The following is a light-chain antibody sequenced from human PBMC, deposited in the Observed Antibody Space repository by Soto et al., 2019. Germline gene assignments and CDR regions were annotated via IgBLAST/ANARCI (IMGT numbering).Light chain of an antibody. J-gene: IGKJ3*01. Sequence: DIVMTQSPDSLAVSLGERATINCKSSQSVLYSSNNKNYLAWYQQKPGQPPKLLIYWASTRESGVPDRFSGSVSGTDYTLTMSRLQAEDAAVYYYQQYYSSPFTFEPGTKVDIK. CDR3: QQYYSSPFT. CDR1: QSVLYSSNNKNY. V-gene: IGKV4-1*01. CDR2: WAS.